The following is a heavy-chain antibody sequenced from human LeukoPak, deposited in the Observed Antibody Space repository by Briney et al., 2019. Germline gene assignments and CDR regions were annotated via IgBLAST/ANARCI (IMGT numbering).Heavy chain of an antibody. V-gene: IGHV1-24*01. CDR2: FDPEDGET. CDR3: ATVVGYCSGGSCYSAEYFDY. J-gene: IGHJ4*02. D-gene: IGHD2-15*01. CDR1: GYTLTELS. Sequence: ASVKVSYKVSGYTLTELSMHWVRQAPGKGLEWMGGFDPEDGETIYAQKFQGRVTMTEDTSTDTAYMELSSLRSEDTTVYYCATVVGYCSGGSCYSAEYFDYWGQGTLVTVSS.